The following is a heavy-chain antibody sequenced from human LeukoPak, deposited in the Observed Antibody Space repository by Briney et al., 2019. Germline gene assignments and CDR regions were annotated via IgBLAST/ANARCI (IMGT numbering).Heavy chain of an antibody. Sequence: SVKVSCKASGCTFSSYAISWVRQAPGQGLEWMGGIIPIFGTANYAQKFQGRVTITADESTSTAYMELSSLRSEGTAVYYCARLEGSYYLDDAFDIWGQGTMVTVSS. CDR3: ARLEGSYYLDDAFDI. CDR2: IIPIFGTA. J-gene: IGHJ3*02. CDR1: GCTFSSYA. V-gene: IGHV1-69*01. D-gene: IGHD1-26*01.